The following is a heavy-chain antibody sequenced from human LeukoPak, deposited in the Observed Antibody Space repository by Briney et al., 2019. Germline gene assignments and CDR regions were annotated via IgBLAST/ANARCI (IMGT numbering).Heavy chain of an antibody. J-gene: IGHJ5*02. CDR3: ANGNYYDRSGNHHRIYNWFDP. CDR2: ITPILGTA. D-gene: IGHD3-22*01. Sequence: SVKVSCKASGGTFSNYAISWVRQAPGQGLEWMGGITPILGTANYAPKFQDRVTISMDESTSTSFMELRSLRSEDTAVYYCANGNYYDRSGNHHRIYNWFDPWGQGTLVTVSS. CDR1: GGTFSNYA. V-gene: IGHV1-69*05.